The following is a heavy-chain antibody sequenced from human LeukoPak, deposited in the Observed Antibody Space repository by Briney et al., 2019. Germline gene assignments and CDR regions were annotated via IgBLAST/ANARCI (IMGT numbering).Heavy chain of an antibody. CDR1: GFTFSNYW. D-gene: IGHD5-12*01. J-gene: IGHJ4*02. CDR3: AKDRSGYDTTFDY. Sequence: PGGSLRLSCAASGFTFSNYWMHWVRQAPGKGLVWVSCISTDGSTIRYADSVKGRFTISRDNSKNTLSLQMNSLRAEDTAVYYCAKDRSGYDTTFDYWGQGTLVTVSS. V-gene: IGHV3-74*01. CDR2: ISTDGSTI.